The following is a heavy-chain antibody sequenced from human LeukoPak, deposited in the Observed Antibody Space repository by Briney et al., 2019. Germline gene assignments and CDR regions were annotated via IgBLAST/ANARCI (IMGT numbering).Heavy chain of an antibody. D-gene: IGHD6-13*01. J-gene: IGHJ5*02. CDR1: GYSISSGYY. Sequence: NPSETLSLTCTVSGYSISSGYYWGWIRQPPGKGLEWIGNIYHSGSTYYNPSLKSRVTISVDTSKNQFSLKLSSVTAADTAVYHCARGYSSSWYYNWFDPWGQGTLVTVSS. CDR3: ARGYSSSWYYNWFDP. CDR2: IYHSGST. V-gene: IGHV4-38-2*02.